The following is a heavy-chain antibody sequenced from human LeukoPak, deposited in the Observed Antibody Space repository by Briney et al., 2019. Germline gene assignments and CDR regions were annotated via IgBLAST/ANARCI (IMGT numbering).Heavy chain of an antibody. CDR1: GYTFTSYA. J-gene: IGHJ4*02. CDR3: ARSSPGGSPWIQLWSPFDY. CDR2: INAGNGNT. V-gene: IGHV1-3*01. D-gene: IGHD5-18*01. Sequence: GASVKVSCKASGYTFTSYAMHWVRQVPGQRLEWMGWINAGNGNTKYSQKFQGRVTITRDTSASTAYMELSSLRSEDTAVYYCARSSPGGSPWIQLWSPFDYWGQGTLVTVSS.